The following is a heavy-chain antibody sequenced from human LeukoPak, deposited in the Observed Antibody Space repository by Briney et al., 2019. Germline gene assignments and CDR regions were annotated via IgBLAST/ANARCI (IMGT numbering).Heavy chain of an antibody. CDR3: ARDSHATGWGHFDY. D-gene: IGHD6-19*01. V-gene: IGHV4-39*07. J-gene: IGHJ4*02. Sequence: PSETLSLTCTVSGGSISSSTYFWGWIRQPPGKGLEWIGTIYYSGSTYYNPSLKSRVTISVDTSKNQFSLKLTSVTAADTAVYYCARDSHATGWGHFDYWGLGTLVTVSS. CDR2: IYYSGST. CDR1: GGSISSSTYF.